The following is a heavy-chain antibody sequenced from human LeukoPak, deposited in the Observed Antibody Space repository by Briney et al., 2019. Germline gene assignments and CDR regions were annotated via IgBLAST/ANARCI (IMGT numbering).Heavy chain of an antibody. CDR2: IRQDGSEA. Sequence: PGGSLRLSCAASGFTFSSYWMTWVRQAPGKGLEWVANIRQDGSEAYYVDSVKGRFTVSRDNAKNSLYLQLNSLRAEDTAVYYCAFPVRFPGHWGQGTLVTVSS. CDR1: GFTFSSYW. J-gene: IGHJ1*01. CDR3: AFPVRFPGH. V-gene: IGHV3-7*03. D-gene: IGHD3-10*01.